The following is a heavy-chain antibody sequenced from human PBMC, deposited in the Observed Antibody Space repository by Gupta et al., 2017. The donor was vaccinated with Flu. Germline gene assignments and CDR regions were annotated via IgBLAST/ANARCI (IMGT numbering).Heavy chain of an antibody. Sequence: VQLVQSGAEVKKAGAAVKVSGEDYGYNFTSYGISWVRQAPGQGLEWMGWISAYNGNTNYAQKHQGRVTMTTDTSASTAYMELRSLRSDDTAVYYCARVPVVTAAAWHGAYFQHWGQGTLVTGSS. CDR3: ARVPVVTAAAWHGAYFQH. V-gene: IGHV1-18*01. J-gene: IGHJ1*01. CDR1: GYNFTSYG. CDR2: ISAYNGNT. D-gene: IGHD6-13*01.